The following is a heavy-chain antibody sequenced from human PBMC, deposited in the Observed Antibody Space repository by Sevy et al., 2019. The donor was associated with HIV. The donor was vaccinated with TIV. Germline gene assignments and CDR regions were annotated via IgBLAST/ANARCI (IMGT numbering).Heavy chain of an antibody. CDR3: AADRGEASCSGNSCQRHYYYGLDV. V-gene: IGHV1-24*01. Sequence: ASVKVSCKVSGYRLIEVSMHWVRQAPGKGLEWMAHLDPEDGETIYAQNFQGRVTMTEDTSTDTAYMEVSSLRSEDTAVYYCAADRGEASCSGNSCQRHYYYGLDVWGQGTTVTVSS. CDR1: GYRLIEVS. D-gene: IGHD2-15*01. CDR2: LDPEDGET. J-gene: IGHJ6*02.